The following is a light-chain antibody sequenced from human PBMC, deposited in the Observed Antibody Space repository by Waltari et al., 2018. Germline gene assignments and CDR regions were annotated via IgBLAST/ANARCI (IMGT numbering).Light chain of an antibody. CDR2: GNN. CDR3: NSRDSSGNHRL. V-gene: IGLV3-19*01. J-gene: IGLJ2*01. CDR1: SLRHFS. Sequence: SSALTQDPAVSVALGQTVRIPCQGDSLRHFSASRYQQKPGQAPVLVIYGNNNRPSGIPDRFSGSTSGNTASLTITGPQAEDEADYFCNSRDSSGNHRLFGGGTKLTVL.